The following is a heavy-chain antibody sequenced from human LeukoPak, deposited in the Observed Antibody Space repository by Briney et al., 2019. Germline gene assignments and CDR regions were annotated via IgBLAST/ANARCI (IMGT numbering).Heavy chain of an antibody. CDR3: AKRGNPAVGHHYLDV. CDR2: ISGSGGST. Sequence: GGSLRLSCAASGFSFTYAWMSWVRQAPGKGLEWVSAISGSGGSTYYADSVKGRFTISRDNSKNTLYLQMNSLRAEDTAVYYCAKRGNPAVGHHYLDVWGKGTTVSVSS. J-gene: IGHJ6*03. D-gene: IGHD2-2*01. CDR1: GFSFTYAW. V-gene: IGHV3-23*01.